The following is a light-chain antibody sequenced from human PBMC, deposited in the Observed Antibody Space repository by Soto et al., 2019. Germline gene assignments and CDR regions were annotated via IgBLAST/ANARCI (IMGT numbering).Light chain of an antibody. CDR3: QQRSNWPPIT. V-gene: IGKV3-11*01. J-gene: IGKJ5*01. CDR2: DAS. Sequence: EIVLTQSPATLSLSPGERATLSCRASQSVSSYLAWYQQKPGQAPRLLIYDASNRATGIPARFSGSGSGTDFTLTISSLEPEDFAVYYRQQRSNWPPITFGQVTRLEIK. CDR1: QSVSSY.